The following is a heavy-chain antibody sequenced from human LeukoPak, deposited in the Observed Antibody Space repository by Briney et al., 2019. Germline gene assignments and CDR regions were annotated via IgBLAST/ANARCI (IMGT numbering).Heavy chain of an antibody. CDR1: GGTFSSYA. V-gene: IGHV1-3*01. J-gene: IGHJ4*02. D-gene: IGHD4-17*01. CDR3: ARYGDPDPYYFDY. CDR2: INAGNGNT. Sequence: ASVKVSCKASGGTFSSYAISWVRQAPGQRLEWMGWINAGNGNTKYSQKFQGRVTITRDTSASTAYMELSSLRSEDTAVYYCARYGDPDPYYFDYWGQGTLVTVSS.